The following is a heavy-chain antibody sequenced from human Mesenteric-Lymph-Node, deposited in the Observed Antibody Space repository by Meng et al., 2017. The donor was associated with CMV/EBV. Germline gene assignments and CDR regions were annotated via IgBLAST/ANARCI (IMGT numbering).Heavy chain of an antibody. J-gene: IGHJ4*02. CDR1: GFTFSSYT. CDR3: ARGSGFSDY. D-gene: IGHD1-26*01. V-gene: IGHV3-21*01. CDR2: ISSSSSYI. Sequence: GESLKISCAASGFTFSSYTMNWVRQAPGKGLEWVSCISSSSSYIYYADSVKGRFTISRDNAKNSQYLQMNSLRAEDTAVYYCARGSGFSDYWGQGTLVTVSS.